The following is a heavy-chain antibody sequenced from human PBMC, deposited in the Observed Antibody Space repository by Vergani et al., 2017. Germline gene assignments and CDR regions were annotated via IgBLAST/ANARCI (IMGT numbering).Heavy chain of an antibody. Sequence: QITLKESGPTLVKPTQTLTLTCTFSGFSPSTSGVGVGWIRQPPGKALEWLALIYWNDDKGYSPSLKSRLTITKDTSKNQVVLTMTNMDPVDTATYYCAHSGQEGWVISGDYFDYWGQGTLVTVSS. CDR3: AHSGQEGWVISGDYFDY. D-gene: IGHD2/OR15-2a*01. CDR1: GFSPSTSGVG. CDR2: IYWNDDK. V-gene: IGHV2-5*01. J-gene: IGHJ4*02.